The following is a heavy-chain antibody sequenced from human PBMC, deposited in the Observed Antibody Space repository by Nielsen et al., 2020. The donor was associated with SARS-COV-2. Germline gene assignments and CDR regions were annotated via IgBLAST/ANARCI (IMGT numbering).Heavy chain of an antibody. Sequence: GGSLRLSCAASGFTFSSYAIAWVRRAPGRGLQWVTGVSSSGGSTYYTDSVKGRFTISRDNSKNTLYLEMHSLRVEDTAVYYCAKDGVVRGDALDLWGQGTMVTVSS. J-gene: IGHJ3*01. CDR3: AKDGVVRGDALDL. D-gene: IGHD3-10*01. V-gene: IGHV3-23*01. CDR1: GFTFSSYA. CDR2: VSSSGGST.